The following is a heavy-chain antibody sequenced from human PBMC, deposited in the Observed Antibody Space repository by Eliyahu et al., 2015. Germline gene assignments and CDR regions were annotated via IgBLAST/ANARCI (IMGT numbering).Heavy chain of an antibody. CDR1: GFXVXGSV. Sequence: EVQLVESGGGLVQPGGSLKLSCXASGFXVXGSVVHWVRQASGKGLEWVGLIKSKLNNYATSYTASVKGRFTISRDDSKNTAYLQMNSLRIEDTAVYYCTRHSPPSDNWFGPWGQGTLVTVSS. CDR3: TRHSPPSDNWFGP. J-gene: IGHJ5*02. CDR2: IKSKLNNYAT. D-gene: IGHD3-10*01. V-gene: IGHV3-73*01.